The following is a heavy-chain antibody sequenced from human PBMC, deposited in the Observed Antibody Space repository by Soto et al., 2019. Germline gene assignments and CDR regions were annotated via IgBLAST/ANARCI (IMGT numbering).Heavy chain of an antibody. V-gene: IGHV4-4*07. CDR2: IYTSGST. J-gene: IGHJ4*02. CDR1: GGSISSYY. D-gene: IGHD3-10*01. Sequence: SETLSLTCTVSGGSISSYYWSWIRQPSGKGLEWIGRIYTSGSTNYNPSLKSRVTMSVDTSKNQFSLKLSFVTAADTAVYYCARDLKFGQADYWGQGSQVTVSS. CDR3: ARDLKFGQADY.